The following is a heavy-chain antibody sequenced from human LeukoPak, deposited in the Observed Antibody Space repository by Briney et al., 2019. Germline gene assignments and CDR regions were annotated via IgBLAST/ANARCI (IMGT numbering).Heavy chain of an antibody. Sequence: GGSLRLSCAASGFTFSSYWMSWVRQAPGKGLEWVGNINQHGSEKYYVDSVKGRFTISRDKANNSLYLELNSLRADDTAVYYCAKRTYFDWLTKDAFDIWGQGKMVTVSS. V-gene: IGHV3-7*01. J-gene: IGHJ3*02. CDR3: AKRTYFDWLTKDAFDI. CDR2: INQHGSEK. CDR1: GFTFSSYW. D-gene: IGHD3-9*01.